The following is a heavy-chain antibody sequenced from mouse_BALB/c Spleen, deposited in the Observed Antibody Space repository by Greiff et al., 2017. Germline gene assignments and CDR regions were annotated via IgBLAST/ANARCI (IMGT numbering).Heavy chain of an antibody. Sequence: EVKLLESGPGLVKPSQSLSLTCTVTGYSITSDYAWNWIRQFPGNKLEWMGYISYSGSTSYNPSLKSRISITRDTSKNQFFLQLNSVTTEDTATYYCARRGSYDAMDYWGQGTSVTVSS. V-gene: IGHV3-2*02. CDR3: ARRGSYDAMDY. CDR1: GYSITSDYA. CDR2: ISYSGST. J-gene: IGHJ4*01. D-gene: IGHD1-1*02.